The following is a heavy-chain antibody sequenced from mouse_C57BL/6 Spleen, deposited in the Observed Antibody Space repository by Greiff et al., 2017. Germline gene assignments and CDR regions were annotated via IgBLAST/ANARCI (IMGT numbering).Heavy chain of an antibody. J-gene: IGHJ2*01. CDR3: ARAPNYYGGSLYYFDY. CDR1: GFTFSSYA. D-gene: IGHD1-1*01. Sequence: EVQLVESGGGLVKPGGSLKLSCAASGFTFSSYAMSWVRQTPEKRLEWVATISDGGSYTYYPDNVKGRFTISRDNAKNNLYLQMSHLKSEDTAMYYCARAPNYYGGSLYYFDYWGQGTTLTVSS. CDR2: ISDGGSYT. V-gene: IGHV5-4*01.